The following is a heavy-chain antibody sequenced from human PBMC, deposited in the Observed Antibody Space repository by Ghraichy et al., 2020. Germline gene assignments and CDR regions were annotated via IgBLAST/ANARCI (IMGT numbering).Heavy chain of an antibody. Sequence: SVKVSCKASGGTLCRFDITWVRQAPGQGLEWMGGIIPVFGSTDYAQKFQGRVTITADESTSTAYMELSSLTSEDTAVYYCARRTREGYNYESYFDYWGQGTLVIVSS. CDR3: ARRTREGYNYESYFDY. CDR2: IIPVFGST. D-gene: IGHD5-24*01. V-gene: IGHV1-69*13. CDR1: GGTLCRFD. J-gene: IGHJ4*02.